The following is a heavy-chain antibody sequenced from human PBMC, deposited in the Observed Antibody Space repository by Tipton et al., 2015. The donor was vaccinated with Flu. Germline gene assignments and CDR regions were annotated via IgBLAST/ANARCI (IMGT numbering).Heavy chain of an antibody. CDR3: ARRDYSNYVSDPKSWFDP. Sequence: GAVWSGSYSWSWIRQPPGKGLEWIGYVYYSGTAKYNPSLTGRVTISVDTSENNFSLKLTAVTAADTAVYYCARRDYSNYVSDPKSWFDPWGQGTLVAVSS. CDR1: GAVWSGSYS. CDR2: VYYSGTA. J-gene: IGHJ5*02. V-gene: IGHV4-61*03. D-gene: IGHD4-11*01.